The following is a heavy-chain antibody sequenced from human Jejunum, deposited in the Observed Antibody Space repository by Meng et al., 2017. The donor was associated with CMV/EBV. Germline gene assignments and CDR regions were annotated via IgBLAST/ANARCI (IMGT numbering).Heavy chain of an antibody. J-gene: IGHJ6*02. CDR2: IRFDGTNN. CDR1: FSSYA. D-gene: IGHD4-11*01. V-gene: IGHV3-30*02. CDR3: AKDKIPVSPYYYGMDV. Sequence: FSSYAMHWVRQAPGKGLEWVAFIRFDGTNNYLVDSVKVRFTISRDNSKNMLFLQMNSLRAEDTAVYYCAKDKIPVSPYYYGMDVWGQGTTVTVSS.